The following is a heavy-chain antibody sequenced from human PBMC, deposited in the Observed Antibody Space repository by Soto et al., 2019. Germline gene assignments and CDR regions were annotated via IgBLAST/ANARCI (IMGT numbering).Heavy chain of an antibody. Sequence: LSLTCIVSGGSINSAGYYWSWVRQPPGKGLEWIGNIYYSGRTYYNPSLKSRVSIEVDTSNNHFSLTLRSVTPADTAVYFCARLPSIINYPMDVWGQGTTVTVSS. CDR3: ARLPSIINYPMDV. V-gene: IGHV4-31*03. CDR1: GGSINSAGYY. CDR2: IYYSGRT. J-gene: IGHJ6*02. D-gene: IGHD3-10*01.